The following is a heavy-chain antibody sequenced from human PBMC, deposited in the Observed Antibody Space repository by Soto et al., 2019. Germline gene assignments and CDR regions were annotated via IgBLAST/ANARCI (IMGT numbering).Heavy chain of an antibody. V-gene: IGHV4-30-4*01. CDR3: ARGRYCLTGRCFPNWFDS. CDR1: GDSISNLDYF. D-gene: IGHD7-27*01. Sequence: SETLSLTCSVSGDSISNLDYFWAWIRQPPGQALEYIGYIYKSATTYYNTSFESRVAISVDTSKSQFSLNVTSVTAADTAVYFCARGRYCLTGRCFPNWFDSWGQGALVTVSS. CDR2: IYKSATT. J-gene: IGHJ5*01.